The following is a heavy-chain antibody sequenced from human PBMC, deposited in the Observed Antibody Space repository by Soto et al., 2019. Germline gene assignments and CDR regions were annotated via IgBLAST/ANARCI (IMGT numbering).Heavy chain of an antibody. J-gene: IGHJ3*02. D-gene: IGHD3-9*01. CDR2: IYPGDSDM. CDR1: GYNFTSYW. V-gene: IGHV5-51*01. CDR3: ARPFDFPDAFDI. Sequence: PGASLKISCKGSGYNFTSYWIVWVRQMPGKGLEWMGIIYPGDSDMRYSPSFQGQVTISADKSISTAYLQWSSLKASDTAMYYCARPFDFPDAFDIWGQGTMVTVSS.